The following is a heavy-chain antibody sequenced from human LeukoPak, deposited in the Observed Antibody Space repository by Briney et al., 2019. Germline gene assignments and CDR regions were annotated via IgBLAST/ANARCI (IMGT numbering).Heavy chain of an antibody. J-gene: IGHJ5*02. V-gene: IGHV3-74*01. Sequence: PGGSLRLSCVASGFSLSGYWMYWVRQAPGKGLMYISRNNGDGSTTNYADVVKGRFTMSRDNVKNTLYLQMNSLRVEDTAVYYCERDPKNGGLPPGARGPLVTVSS. CDR2: NNGDGSTT. CDR1: GFSLSGYW. D-gene: IGHD3-16*01. CDR3: ERDPKNGGLPP.